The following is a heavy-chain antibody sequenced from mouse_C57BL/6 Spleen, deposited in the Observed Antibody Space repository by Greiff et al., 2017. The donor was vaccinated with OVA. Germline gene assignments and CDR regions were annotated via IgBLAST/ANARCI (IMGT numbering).Heavy chain of an antibody. V-gene: IGHV1-15*01. D-gene: IGHD2-3*01. CDR3: TRKKIYDGYSDAMDY. CDR1: GYTFTDYE. Sequence: VQLQQSGAELVRPGASVTLSCKASGYTFTDYEMHWVKPTPVHGLEWIGAIDPETGGTAYNQKFKGKAILTADKSSSTAYMELRSLTSEDSAVYYCTRKKIYDGYSDAMDYWGQGTSVTVSS. J-gene: IGHJ4*01. CDR2: IDPETGGT.